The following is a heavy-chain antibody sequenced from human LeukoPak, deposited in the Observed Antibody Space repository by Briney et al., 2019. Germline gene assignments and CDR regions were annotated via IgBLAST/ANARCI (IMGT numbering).Heavy chain of an antibody. CDR1: GGSISSSNW. V-gene: IGHV4-4*02. CDR2: IYHSGST. D-gene: IGHD3-22*01. J-gene: IGHJ4*02. CDR3: ARERIAYYYDSSGRMGFDY. Sequence: PSETLSLTCAVSGGSISSSNWWSWVRQPPGKGLEWIGEIYHSGSTNYNPSLKSRVTISVDKSKNQFSLKLSSVTAADTAVYYCARERIAYYYDSSGRMGFDYWGQGTLVTVSS.